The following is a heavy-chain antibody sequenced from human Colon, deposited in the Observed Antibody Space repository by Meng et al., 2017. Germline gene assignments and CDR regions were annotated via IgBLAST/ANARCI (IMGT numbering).Heavy chain of an antibody. V-gene: IGHV2-70*20. CDR1: GFSLSTTAMG. Sequence: SGPTLVKPTQTLTLTCSFSGFSLSTTAMGVTWARQPPGKALEWLALIDWRDEKYYSTSLKTRLTISKDTSKNQVVLTMTNMDPVDTATYYCARTSTGYSSGWYWFDYWGQGTLVTVSS. CDR3: ARTSTGYSSGWYWFDY. D-gene: IGHD6-19*01. CDR2: IDWRDEK. J-gene: IGHJ4*02.